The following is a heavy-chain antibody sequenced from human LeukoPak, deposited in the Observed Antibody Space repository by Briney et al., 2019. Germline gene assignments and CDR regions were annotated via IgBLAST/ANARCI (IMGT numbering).Heavy chain of an antibody. CDR2: IRYDGSNK. J-gene: IGHJ4*01. CDR1: GFTFSSYG. CDR3: AKDRHYGSGSYFTFDY. Sequence: GGSLRLSCAASGFTFSSYGMHWVRQAPGKGLEWVAFIRYDGSNKYYADSVEGRFTISRDNSKNTLYLQMNSLRAEDTAVYYCAKDRHYGSGSYFTFDYWGHGTLVTVSS. D-gene: IGHD3-10*01. V-gene: IGHV3-30*02.